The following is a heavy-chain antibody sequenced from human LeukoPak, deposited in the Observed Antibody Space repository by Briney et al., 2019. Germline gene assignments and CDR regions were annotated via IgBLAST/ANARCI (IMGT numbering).Heavy chain of an antibody. J-gene: IGHJ3*02. V-gene: IGHV3-23*01. CDR2: ISGSGGST. D-gene: IGHD2-2*01. CDR1: GFTFRNYW. CDR3: AHLYIVVVPAANDAFDI. Sequence: QPGGSLRLSCAASGFTFRNYWMTWVRQAPGKGLEWVSAISGSGGSTYYADSVKGRFTISRDNSKNTLYLQMNSLRAEDTAVYYCAHLYIVVVPAANDAFDIWGQGTMVTVSS.